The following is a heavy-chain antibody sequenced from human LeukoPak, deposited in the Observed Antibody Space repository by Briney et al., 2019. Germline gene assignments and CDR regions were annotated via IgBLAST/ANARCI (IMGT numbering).Heavy chain of an antibody. J-gene: IGHJ4*02. CDR1: AFTFDDFP. V-gene: IGHV3-30-3*01. CDR3: ARDFHYFFDY. CDR2: ILKDGSNA. D-gene: IGHD3-9*01. Sequence: GGSLRLSCTASAFTFDDFPMHWVRQAPGKGLDWVSLILKDGSNAFYADSVKGRFTISRDNSGNTLSLQMNSLRAEDTAIDYCARDFHYFFDYCGQGTLVTVSS.